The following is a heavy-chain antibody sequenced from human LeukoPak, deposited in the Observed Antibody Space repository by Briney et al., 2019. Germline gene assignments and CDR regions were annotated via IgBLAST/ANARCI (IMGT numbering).Heavy chain of an antibody. D-gene: IGHD1-26*01. J-gene: IGHJ6*02. CDR3: ARSGRTWVGLVYGMDV. V-gene: IGHV1-8*02. CDR2: INPNSGNT. Sequence: ASVKVSCKASGYTFTGYYMHWVRQAPGQGLEWMGWINPNSGNTGYAQKFQGRVTMTRNTSISTAYMELSSLRSEDTAVYYCARSGRTWVGLVYGMDVSGQGTTVTVSS. CDR1: GYTFTGYY.